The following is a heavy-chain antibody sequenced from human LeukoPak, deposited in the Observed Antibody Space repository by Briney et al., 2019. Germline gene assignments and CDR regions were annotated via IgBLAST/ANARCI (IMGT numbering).Heavy chain of an antibody. Sequence: GGSLRLSCAASGFTFRNYGMHWVRQAPGKGLEWVAVIWCDGSNEYYVDSVKGRFTISRDNSKNTLYLQMNSLRAEDTAVYFCARDFRGRRGFMTTVFRGYCYGMDAWGQGTTVTVSS. CDR1: GFTFRNYG. CDR3: ARDFRGRRGFMTTVFRGYCYGMDA. D-gene: IGHD4-17*01. J-gene: IGHJ6*02. CDR2: IWCDGSNE. V-gene: IGHV3-33*01.